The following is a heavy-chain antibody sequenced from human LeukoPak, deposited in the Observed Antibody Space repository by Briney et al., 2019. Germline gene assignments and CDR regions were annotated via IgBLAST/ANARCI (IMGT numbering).Heavy chain of an antibody. CDR1: VGTPSSYA. V-gene: IGHV1-69*01. D-gene: IGHD2-2*02. Sequence: SVKASSKASVGTPSSYAISCVRQAPGQGLEWMGGVMPIFGTANYAQTFQGRVTITADESTSTAYMELSRMRSEDTAVYYCARGKDIVVVPAAIPPNLVLGYWGQGTRVTVSS. J-gene: IGHJ4*02. CDR2: VMPIFGTA. CDR3: ARGKDIVVVPAAIPPNLVLGY.